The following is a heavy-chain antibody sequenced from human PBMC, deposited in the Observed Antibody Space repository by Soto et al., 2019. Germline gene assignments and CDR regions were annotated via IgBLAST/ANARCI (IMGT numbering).Heavy chain of an antibody. CDR3: ARPHLDRPTYYGLDV. D-gene: IGHD3-16*01. CDR2: INSGSDTI. V-gene: IGHV3-48*02. J-gene: IGHJ6*02. CDR1: GFTLSAYS. Sequence: GGSLRLSCAASGFTLSAYSMNWVRQAPGKGLEWISFINSGSDTIYYGDSVKGRFTISRDNAKNALYLQMNSLRDDDTAVYYCARPHLDRPTYYGLDVWGQGTTVTVPS.